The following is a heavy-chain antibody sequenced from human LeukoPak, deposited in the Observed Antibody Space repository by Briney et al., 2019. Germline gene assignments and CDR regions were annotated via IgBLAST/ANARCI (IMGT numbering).Heavy chain of an antibody. V-gene: IGHV1-8*01. CDR2: MNPNSGNT. Sequence: ASVTVSFKASGYTFTSYDINWVRQAAGQGGEGMGWMNPNSGNTGYAQKFQGRVTMTRNTSISTAYMELSSLRSEDTAVYYCARRGGLKRGGSCFDYWGQGTLVTVSS. CDR1: GYTFTSYD. D-gene: IGHD2-15*01. J-gene: IGHJ4*02. CDR3: ARRGGLKRGGSCFDY.